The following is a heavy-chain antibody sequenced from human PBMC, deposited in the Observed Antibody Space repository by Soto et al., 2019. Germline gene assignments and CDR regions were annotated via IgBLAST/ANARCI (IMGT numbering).Heavy chain of an antibody. CDR1: GYTFTSYA. D-gene: IGHD3-10*01. CDR2: INAGNGNT. J-gene: IGHJ6*02. Sequence: QVPLVQSGAEVKKPGASVKVSCKASGYTFTSYAMHWVRQAPGQRLEWMGWINAGNGNTKYSQKFQGRVTITRDTSASTAYMELSSLRSEDTAVYYCARAYYYGSGSYYYYYYYGMDVWGQGTTVTVSS. V-gene: IGHV1-3*01. CDR3: ARAYYYGSGSYYYYYYYGMDV.